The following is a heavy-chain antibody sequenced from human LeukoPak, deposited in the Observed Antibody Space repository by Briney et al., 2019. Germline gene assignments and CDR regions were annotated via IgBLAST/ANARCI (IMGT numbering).Heavy chain of an antibody. V-gene: IGHV4-61*02. J-gene: IGHJ4*02. D-gene: IGHD3/OR15-3a*01. CDR1: GDSISSSRHY. CDR2: IYPSGNT. CDR3: ARDGLVTMELDY. Sequence: SETLSLTCTVSGDSISSSRHYWSWIRQPAGKGLEWVGRIYPSGNTNYNPSLKSRVTISLDTAKNQCSLNFRSVTAADTAVYYCARDGLVTMELDYWGQGTLVTVSS.